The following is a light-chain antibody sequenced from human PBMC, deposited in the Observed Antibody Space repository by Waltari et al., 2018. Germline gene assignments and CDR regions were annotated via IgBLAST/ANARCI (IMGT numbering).Light chain of an antibody. CDR3: MQGTHWPPWT. J-gene: IGKJ1*01. V-gene: IGKV2-30*02. Sequence: DVVLTQSPQSLPVTLGQPASISCRSSQSLVHSNGNTYLTWLQQRPGQSPRHLIYEVSNRDSGVPDRFSGSGSGTDFTLKISRVEAEDVGVYYCMQGTHWPPWTFGQGTKVEIK. CDR2: EVS. CDR1: QSLVHSNGNTY.